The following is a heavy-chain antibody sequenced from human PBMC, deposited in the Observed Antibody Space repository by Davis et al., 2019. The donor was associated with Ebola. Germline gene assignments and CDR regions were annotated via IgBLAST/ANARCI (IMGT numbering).Heavy chain of an antibody. CDR3: ARESARAFNY. Sequence: AASVKVSCKASGVTFSSYAISWVRQAPGQGLEWMGRIIPILGIANYAQKFQGRVTITADESTSTAYMELSSLRSEGTAVYYCARESARAFNYWAQGTLVTVSS. CDR2: IIPILGIA. J-gene: IGHJ4*02. CDR1: GVTFSSYA. V-gene: IGHV1-69*04.